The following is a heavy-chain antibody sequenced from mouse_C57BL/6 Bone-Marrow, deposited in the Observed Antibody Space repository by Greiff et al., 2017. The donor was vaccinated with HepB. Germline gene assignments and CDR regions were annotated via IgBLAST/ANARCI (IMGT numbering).Heavy chain of an antibody. CDR3: ARSFYYSNYRYYFDY. J-gene: IGHJ2*01. D-gene: IGHD2-5*01. CDR2: IDPANGNT. Sequence: VQLQQSVAELVRPGASVKLSCTASGFNIKNTYMHWVKQRPEQGLEWIGRIDPANGNTKYAPKFQGKATITADTSSNTAYLQLSSLTSEDTAIYYCARSFYYSNYRYYFDYWGQGTTLTVSS. V-gene: IGHV14-3*01. CDR1: GFNIKNTY.